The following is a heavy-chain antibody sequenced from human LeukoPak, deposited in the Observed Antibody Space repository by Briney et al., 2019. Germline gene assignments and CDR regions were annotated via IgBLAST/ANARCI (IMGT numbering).Heavy chain of an antibody. CDR1: GFTVSSNY. CDR2: IKSKTDGGTT. J-gene: IGHJ6*03. Sequence: PRGSLRLSCAASGFTVSSNYMSWVRQAPGKGLEWVGRIKSKTDGGTTDYAAPVKGRFTISRDDSKNTLYPQMNSLKTEDTAVYYCTTVPPTRAAARSYYYYMDVWGKGTTVTVSS. D-gene: IGHD6-6*01. CDR3: TTVPPTRAAARSYYYYMDV. V-gene: IGHV3-15*01.